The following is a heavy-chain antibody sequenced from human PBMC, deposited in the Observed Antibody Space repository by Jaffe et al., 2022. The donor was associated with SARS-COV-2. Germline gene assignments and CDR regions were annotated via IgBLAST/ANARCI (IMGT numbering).Heavy chain of an antibody. D-gene: IGHD2-2*02. V-gene: IGHV3-21*01. CDR2: ISSSSSYI. CDR1: GFTFSSYS. J-gene: IGHJ5*02. CDR3: AREMIVVVPAAIRWFDP. Sequence: EVQLVESGGGLVKPGGSLRLSCAASGFTFSSYSMNWVRQAPGKGLEWVSSISSSSSYIYYADSVKGRFTISRDNAKNSLYLQMNSLRAEDTAVYYCAREMIVVVPAAIRWFDPWGQGTLVTVSS.